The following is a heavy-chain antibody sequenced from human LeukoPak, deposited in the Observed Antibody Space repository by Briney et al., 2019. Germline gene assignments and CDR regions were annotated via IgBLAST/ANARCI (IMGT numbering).Heavy chain of an antibody. J-gene: IGHJ4*02. V-gene: IGHV3-53*01. CDR3: ARVLYYYDSRGYRQFDY. CDR2: IYSGGST. D-gene: IGHD3-22*01. Sequence: PGGSLRLSCAASGFTVSSNYMTWVRQAPGKGLECVSVIYSGGSTYYADSVQGRFTISRDNSKNTLYLQMNSLRAEDTAVYYCARVLYYYDSRGYRQFDYWGQGTLVTVSS. CDR1: GFTVSSNY.